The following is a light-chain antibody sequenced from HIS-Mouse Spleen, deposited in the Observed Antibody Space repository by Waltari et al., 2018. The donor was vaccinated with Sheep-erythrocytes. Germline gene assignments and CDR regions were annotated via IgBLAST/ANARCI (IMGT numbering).Light chain of an antibody. J-gene: IGLJ2*01. V-gene: IGLV1-40*01. Sequence: QSVLTQPPSVSGAPGQRVTISCTGSRSNIGAGYDVPWYQQLPGTAPKLLSYGNSNRPSGVPDRFSGSKSGTSASLAITGLQAEDEADYYCQSYDSSLSGYVVFGGGTKLTVL. CDR2: GNS. CDR3: QSYDSSLSGYVV. CDR1: RSNIGAGYD.